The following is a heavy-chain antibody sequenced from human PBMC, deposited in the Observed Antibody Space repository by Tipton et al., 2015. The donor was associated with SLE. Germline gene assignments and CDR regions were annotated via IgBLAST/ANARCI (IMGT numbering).Heavy chain of an antibody. CDR1: GVSISTYY. V-gene: IGHV4-59*01. CDR3: ARYLGVIVAFEV. D-gene: IGHD3-10*01. CDR2: FYFSGSS. J-gene: IGHJ3*01. Sequence: TLSLTCSVSGVSISTYYWSWIRQSPGKGLEWIGFFYFSGSSQYNPSLKSRVAISADTSNNQFSLELRSVTAADTAVYYCARYLGVIVAFEVWGQGTVLTVSS.